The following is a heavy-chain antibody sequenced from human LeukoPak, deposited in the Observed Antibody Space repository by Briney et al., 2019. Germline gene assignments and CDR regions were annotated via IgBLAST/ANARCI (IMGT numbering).Heavy chain of an antibody. Sequence: GGSLRLSCAASGFTFSSYEMNWVRQAPGKGLEWGSYISSSGSTIYYADSVKRRFTISRDNAKNSLYLQMPSLRAEDTAVYYCARVAVVAFDIWGQGTMVTVSS. CDR2: ISSSGSTI. D-gene: IGHD2-21*01. CDR1: GFTFSSYE. V-gene: IGHV3-48*03. J-gene: IGHJ3*02. CDR3: ARVAVVAFDI.